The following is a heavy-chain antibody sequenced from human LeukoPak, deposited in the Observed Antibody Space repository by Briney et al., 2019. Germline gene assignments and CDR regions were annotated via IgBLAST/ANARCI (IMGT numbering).Heavy chain of an antibody. Sequence: PGGSLRLSCAASGLSITSYSMNWVRQAPGKGLEWVSHIGSSSTTIDYADSVKGRFTISRDNAKNSLYLQMNSLRDEDTAVYYCARLTVVTATRSLDYWGQGTLVTVSS. CDR2: IGSSSTTI. CDR1: GLSITSYS. D-gene: IGHD2-21*02. J-gene: IGHJ4*02. V-gene: IGHV3-48*02. CDR3: ARLTVVTATRSLDY.